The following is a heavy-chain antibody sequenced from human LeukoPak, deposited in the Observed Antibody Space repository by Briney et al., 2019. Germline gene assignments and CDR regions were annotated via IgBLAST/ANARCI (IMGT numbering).Heavy chain of an antibody. CDR2: ISAYNGNT. D-gene: IGHD4-11*01. Sequence: ASVKVSCKASGYTFTSYGISWVRQAPGQGLEWMGWISAYNGNTNYAQKFQGRVTITADESTSTAYMELSSLRSEDTAVYYCARGQTVTVTNTPYYYYGMDVWGQGTTVTVSS. CDR1: GYTFTSYG. J-gene: IGHJ6*02. CDR3: ARGQTVTVTNTPYYYYGMDV. V-gene: IGHV1-18*01.